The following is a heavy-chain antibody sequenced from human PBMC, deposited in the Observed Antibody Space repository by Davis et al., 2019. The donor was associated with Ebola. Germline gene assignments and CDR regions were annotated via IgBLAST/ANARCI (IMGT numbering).Heavy chain of an antibody. D-gene: IGHD1-7*01. J-gene: IGHJ6*03. CDR1: GYAFTSYG. CDR2: ISAYSGST. Sequence: ASVKVSCKASGYAFTSYGISWVRQAPGQGLEWMGWISAYSGSTNYAQQFQGRVTFTKNTSISTAYMELSSLSSDDTAVYYCARGRDNWNYADMDVWGKGTTVTVSS. CDR3: ARGRDNWNYADMDV. V-gene: IGHV1-18*01.